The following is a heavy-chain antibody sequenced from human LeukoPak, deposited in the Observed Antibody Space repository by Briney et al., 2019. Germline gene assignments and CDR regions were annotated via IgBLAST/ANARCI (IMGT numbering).Heavy chain of an antibody. CDR1: GFTFSSYE. CDR2: ISSSGSTI. V-gene: IGHV3-48*03. D-gene: IGHD5-18*01. CDR3: AKEYGYTYGEFDY. Sequence: GGSLRLSCAASGFTFSSYEMNWVRQAPGKGLEWVSYISSSGSTIYYADSVKGRFTISRDNSKNTLYLQMNSLRAEDTAVYYCAKEYGYTYGEFDYWGQGTLVTVSS. J-gene: IGHJ4*02.